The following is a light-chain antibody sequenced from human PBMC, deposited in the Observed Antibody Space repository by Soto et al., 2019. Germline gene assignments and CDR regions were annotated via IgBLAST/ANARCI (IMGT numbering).Light chain of an antibody. CDR1: QSVLYSSNNKNY. CDR3: QQYYSNPPWT. J-gene: IGKJ1*01. CDR2: WAS. V-gene: IGKV4-1*01. Sequence: DIVMTQSPDSLAVSLGERATINCKSSQSVLYSSNNKNYLAWYQHKPGQPPKLLIYWASTRESGVPDRFSGSGSGTDFTLTISSLQAEDVAVYYCQQYYSNPPWTFAQGTKVEIK.